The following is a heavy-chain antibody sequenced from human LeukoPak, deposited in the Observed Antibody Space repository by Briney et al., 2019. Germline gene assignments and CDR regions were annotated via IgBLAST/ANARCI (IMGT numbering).Heavy chain of an antibody. Sequence: SQTLSLTCAISGDSVSSNSAAWNWIRQSPSRGLEWLGRTYYRSKWYNDYAVSVKSRITINPDTSKNQFSLQLNSVTPEDTAVYYCARSAIEYVGPDDNYDSSGSFDYWGQGTLVTVSS. CDR1: GDSVSSNSAA. CDR2: TYYRSKWYN. CDR3: ARSAIEYVGPDDNYDSSGSFDY. V-gene: IGHV6-1*01. D-gene: IGHD3-22*01. J-gene: IGHJ4*02.